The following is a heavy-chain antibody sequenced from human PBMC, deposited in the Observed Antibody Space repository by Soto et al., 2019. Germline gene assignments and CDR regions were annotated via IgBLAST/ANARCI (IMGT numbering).Heavy chain of an antibody. J-gene: IGHJ5*02. CDR2: IYYSGST. V-gene: IGHV4-31*03. CDR1: GGSISSGGYY. Sequence: SETLSLTCTVSGGSISSGGYYWSWIRQHPGKGLEWIGYIYYSGSTYYNPSLESRVTISVDTSKNQFSLKLSSVTAADTAVYYCARVVAARPPWFDPWGQGTLVTVSS. CDR3: ARVVAARPPWFDP. D-gene: IGHD6-6*01.